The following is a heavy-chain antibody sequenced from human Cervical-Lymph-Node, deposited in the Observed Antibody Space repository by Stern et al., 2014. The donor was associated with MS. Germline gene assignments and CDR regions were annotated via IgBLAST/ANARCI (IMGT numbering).Heavy chain of an antibody. Sequence: VQLVQSGAEVKKPGASVKVSCKASGYTLNTYGITWVRQAPGQGLEWMGWISAYNGNTNYAQKLQGRVTMTTDTSTSTAYMELRSLRSDDTAVYYCARDARITIFGVVVGIDYWGQGTLVTVSS. CDR3: ARDARITIFGVVVGIDY. CDR2: ISAYNGNT. J-gene: IGHJ4*02. D-gene: IGHD3-3*01. CDR1: GYTLNTYG. V-gene: IGHV1-18*01.